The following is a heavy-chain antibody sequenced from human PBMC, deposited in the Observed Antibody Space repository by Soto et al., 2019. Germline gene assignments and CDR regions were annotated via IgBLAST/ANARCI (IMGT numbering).Heavy chain of an antibody. D-gene: IGHD3-16*01. CDR3: ASSRPGGIFHY. V-gene: IGHV3-72*01. Sequence: EMQLVESGGGLVQPGGSLRLTCVASGLSFSDYHMDWVRQAPGKGLEWIGRARNDPSARTTEHAASVRGRFTSSRDDSKNSLYLQMNSLKIEDTAMYYCASSRPGGIFHYWGQRTLVTVSS. J-gene: IGHJ4*02. CDR2: ARNDPSARTT. CDR1: GLSFSDYH.